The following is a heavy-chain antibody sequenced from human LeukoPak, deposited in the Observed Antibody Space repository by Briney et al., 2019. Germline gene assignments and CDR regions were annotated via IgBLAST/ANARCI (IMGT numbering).Heavy chain of an antibody. V-gene: IGHV3-33*06. CDR2: IWYDGSNK. CDR1: GFTFSSYA. D-gene: IGHD1-1*01. J-gene: IGHJ4*02. CDR3: AKEVPPLGMTTGN. Sequence: GRSLRLSCAASGFTFSSYAMHWVRQAPGKGLEWVAVIWYDGSNKYYADSVKGRFTISRDNSKNTLYLQMNSLRAEDTAVYYCAKEVPPLGMTTGNWGQGTLVTVAS.